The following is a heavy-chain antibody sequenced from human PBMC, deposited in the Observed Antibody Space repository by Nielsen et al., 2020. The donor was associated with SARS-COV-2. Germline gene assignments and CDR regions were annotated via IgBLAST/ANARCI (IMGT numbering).Heavy chain of an antibody. V-gene: IGHV4-34*01. J-gene: IGHJ4*02. CDR2: ISHSGTT. Sequence: SETLSLTCAVSGESFSGYYQWSWIRQPPGKGLEWIGEISHSGTTNYNPSLKSRVTMSVDTSKNQFSLKLSSVTAADTAVYYCASRAARYFDWAFDYWGQGTLVTVSS. CDR3: ASRAARYFDWAFDY. D-gene: IGHD3-9*01. CDR1: GESFSGYY.